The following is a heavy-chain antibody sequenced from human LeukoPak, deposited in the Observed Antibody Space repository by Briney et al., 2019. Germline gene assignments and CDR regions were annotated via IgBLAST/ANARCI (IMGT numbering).Heavy chain of an antibody. CDR2: INPSGGST. D-gene: IGHD3-10*01. J-gene: IGHJ5*02. CDR3: ACLGPGTYGSGTYWFDP. Sequence: ASVKVSCKASGYTFTSYYMHWVRQVPGQGLEWMGIINPSGGSTSYAQKFQGRVTMTRDTSTSTVYMELSSLRSEDTAVYYCACLGPGTYGSGTYWFDPWGQGTLVTVSS. CDR1: GYTFTSYY. V-gene: IGHV1-46*01.